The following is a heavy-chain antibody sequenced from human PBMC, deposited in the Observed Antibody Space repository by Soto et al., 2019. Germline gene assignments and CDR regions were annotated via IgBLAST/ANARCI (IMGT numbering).Heavy chain of an antibody. D-gene: IGHD3-10*01. J-gene: IGHJ5*02. CDR2: IWYDGSNK. CDR1: GFTFSSYG. V-gene: IGHV3-33*01. CDR3: ARDLYNYYGSGSYYNVANWFDP. Sequence: GGSLRLSCAASGFTFSSYGMHWVRQAPGKGLEWVAVIWYDGSNKYYADSVKGRLTISRDNSKNTLYLQMNSLSAEDTAVYYCARDLYNYYGSGSYYNVANWFDPWGQGTLVTVSS.